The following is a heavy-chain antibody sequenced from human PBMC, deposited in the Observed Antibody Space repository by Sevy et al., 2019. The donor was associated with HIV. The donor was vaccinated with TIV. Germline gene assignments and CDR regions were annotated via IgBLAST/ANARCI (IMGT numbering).Heavy chain of an antibody. J-gene: IGHJ6*03. Sequence: GGSLRLSCAVSGFSFDSYGMTWARQAPGKGLEWVSGISGSGTRTYYADSVKGRFSISRDNSKNRLYLQMNSLRSEDPAIYYCAKGGGGHYDPDEIGYYFYYYNMDVWGKGTTVTVSS. CDR1: GFSFDSYG. D-gene: IGHD3-22*01. V-gene: IGHV3-23*01. CDR3: AKGGGGHYDPDEIGYYFYYYNMDV. CDR2: ISGSGTRT.